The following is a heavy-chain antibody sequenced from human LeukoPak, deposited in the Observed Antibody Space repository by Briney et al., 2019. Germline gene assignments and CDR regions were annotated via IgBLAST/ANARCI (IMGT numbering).Heavy chain of an antibody. CDR3: AKEIMMIVVVQNWYFDL. CDR1: GFTFSSYA. Sequence: GGSLRLSCAASGFTFSSYAMSWVRQAPGKGLEWVSAISGSGGSTYYVDSVKGRFTISRDNSKNTLYLQMNSLRAEDTAVYYCAKEIMMIVVVQNWYFDLWGRGTLVTVSS. V-gene: IGHV3-23*01. D-gene: IGHD3-22*01. CDR2: ISGSGGST. J-gene: IGHJ2*01.